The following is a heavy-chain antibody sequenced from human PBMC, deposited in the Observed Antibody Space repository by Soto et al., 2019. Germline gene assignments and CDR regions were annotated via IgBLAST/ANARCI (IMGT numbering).Heavy chain of an antibody. CDR3: FTAVGRFGDY. D-gene: IGHD3-10*01. CDR2: IRTVNEGGTT. V-gene: IGHV3-15*07. CDR1: GFTFTNAW. J-gene: IGHJ4*01. Sequence: EVQLVESGGALVKPGGSLRLSCAASGFTFTNAWMNWVRQAPGKGLEWVVRIRTVNEGGTTAYVVPVKDRFISLREDARDTLYLQMDRLKSEDTGVYFCFTAVGRFGDYWGRGTLVTV.